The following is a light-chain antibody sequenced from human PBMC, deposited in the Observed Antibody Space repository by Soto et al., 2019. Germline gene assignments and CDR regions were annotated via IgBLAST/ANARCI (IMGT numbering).Light chain of an antibody. J-gene: IGLJ1*01. CDR2: EVS. CDR3: GSYTSTDTTFV. Sequence: QSALAQPSSVSGSPGQSITISCTGTSTDVGGYNYVSWYQHHPGKGPKLIIYEVSNRPSGVSDRFSGSKSGNKASLIISNLEAEDESDYYCGSYTSTDTTFVVGNGTKVTVL. CDR1: STDVGGYNY. V-gene: IGLV2-14*01.